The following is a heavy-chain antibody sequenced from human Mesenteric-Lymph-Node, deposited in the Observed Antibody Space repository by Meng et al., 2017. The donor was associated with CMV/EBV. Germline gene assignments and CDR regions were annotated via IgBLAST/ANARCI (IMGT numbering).Heavy chain of an antibody. Sequence: GESLKISCAASGFTFSMYWMHWVRQAPGKGLVWVSFISTSSSYIYYADSVKGRFTISRDNAKNSLFLQMNNLRAEDTAVYYCAKNPALGYWGQGTLVTVSS. CDR2: ISTSSSYI. CDR3: AKNPALGY. CDR1: GFTFSMYW. J-gene: IGHJ4*02. D-gene: IGHD3-16*01. V-gene: IGHV3-21*01.